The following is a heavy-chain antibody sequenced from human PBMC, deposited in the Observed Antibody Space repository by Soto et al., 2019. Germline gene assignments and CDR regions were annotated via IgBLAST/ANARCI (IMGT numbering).Heavy chain of an antibody. Sequence: QVQLVQSGAEVKKPGASVKVSCKTSGHTLINYYMHWVRQAPGQGLDWLGKIDPSGNGTSYAERFQGRITLTSDTSTKTVYVELSSLRSEDTAIYYCAINYYDSSGYRYWGQGTLVTVSS. J-gene: IGHJ4*02. V-gene: IGHV1-46*01. CDR3: AINYYDSSGYRY. CDR2: IDPSGNGT. CDR1: GHTLINYY. D-gene: IGHD3-22*01.